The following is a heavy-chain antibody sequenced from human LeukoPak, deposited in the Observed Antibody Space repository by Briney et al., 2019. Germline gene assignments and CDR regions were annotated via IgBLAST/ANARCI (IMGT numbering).Heavy chain of an antibody. CDR1: GGSISSYY. CDR2: IYTSGST. V-gene: IGHV4-4*07. J-gene: IGHJ6*03. CDR3: ARVWSSGRDYYYYMDV. Sequence: KTSETLSLTCTVSGGSISSYYWSWIRQPAGKGLEWIGRIYTSGSTNYNPSLKSRVTTSVDTSKNQFSLKLSSVTAADTAVYYCARVWSSGRDYYYYMDVWGKGPTVTISS. D-gene: IGHD6-19*01.